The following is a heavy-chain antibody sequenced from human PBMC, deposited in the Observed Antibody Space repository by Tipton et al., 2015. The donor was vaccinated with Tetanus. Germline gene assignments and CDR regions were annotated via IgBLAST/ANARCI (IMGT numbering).Heavy chain of an antibody. CDR1: GGSISSTSYY. D-gene: IGHD3-10*01. CDR2: MYNSGAT. Sequence: TLSLTCTVSGGSISSTSYYWAWIRQPPGKGLEWIGTMYNSGATYYNPSLKGRVTISVDTSKNLFSLTSVTASDTAVYYCARPEASGRARGFDIWGQGTKVTVSP. CDR3: ARPEASGRARGFDI. V-gene: IGHV4-39*02. J-gene: IGHJ3*02.